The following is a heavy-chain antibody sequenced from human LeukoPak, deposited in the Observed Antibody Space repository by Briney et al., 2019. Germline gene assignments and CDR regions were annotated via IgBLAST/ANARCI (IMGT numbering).Heavy chain of an antibody. V-gene: IGHV1-2*02. Sequence: ASVTVSFKSSGYTFNDYYINWVRQAPGQSREWMGWINPNSGATKFAEKFQGRVTLTRDTSVNTAYMELNNLTSDDTAVYFCARDRQYGSSWRRTSFDPWGQGTLVTVSS. CDR1: GYTFNDYY. J-gene: IGHJ5*01. CDR3: ARDRQYGSSWRRTSFDP. D-gene: IGHD6-13*01. CDR2: INPNSGAT.